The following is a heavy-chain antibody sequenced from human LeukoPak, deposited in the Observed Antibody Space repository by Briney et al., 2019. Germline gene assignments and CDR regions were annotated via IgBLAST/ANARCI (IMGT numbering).Heavy chain of an antibody. Sequence: DSVKVSCKASGYTFTAYYIHWVRQAPGQGLEWMGWINPNSGGTHYAQNFQGRVTMTRDTSITTAYMELTRLRSDDTAVYYCARYSSPPDALDIWGQGTMVTVSS. J-gene: IGHJ3*02. CDR3: ARYSSPPDALDI. V-gene: IGHV1-2*02. CDR2: INPNSGGT. D-gene: IGHD6-13*01. CDR1: GYTFTAYY.